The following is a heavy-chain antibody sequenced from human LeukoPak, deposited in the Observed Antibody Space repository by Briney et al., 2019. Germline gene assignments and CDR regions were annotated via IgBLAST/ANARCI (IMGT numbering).Heavy chain of an antibody. D-gene: IGHD3-22*01. V-gene: IGHV3-33*08. CDR1: GFTFSSYG. CDR2: IXXXGSNK. CDR3: XXGSXQDYYDSSGYXYYFDY. Sequence: GGSLRLSCAASGFTFSSYGMHWVRQAPGKGLEWVAVIXXXGSNKYYADSVKGRFTISRDNSKNTLYLQMNSLRAEDTAVYYCXXGSXQDYYDSSGYXYYFDYWGQGTLVTVSS. J-gene: IGHJ4*02.